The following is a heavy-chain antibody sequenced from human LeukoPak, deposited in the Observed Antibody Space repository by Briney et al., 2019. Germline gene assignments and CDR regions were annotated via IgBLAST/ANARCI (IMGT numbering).Heavy chain of an antibody. V-gene: IGHV1-69*06. CDR2: IIPIFGTA. CDR1: GGTFSSYA. D-gene: IGHD6-13*01. Sequence: ASVKVSCKASGGTFSSYAISWVRQAPGQGLEWMGGIIPIFGTANYAQKFQGRVTITADKSTSTAYMELRSLRSDDTAVYYCARDVGPRKAAADYWGQGTLVTVSS. CDR3: ARDVGPRKAAADY. J-gene: IGHJ4*02.